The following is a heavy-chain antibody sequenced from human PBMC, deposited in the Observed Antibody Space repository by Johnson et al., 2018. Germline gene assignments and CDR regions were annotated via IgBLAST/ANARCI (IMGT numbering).Heavy chain of an antibody. CDR2: IYYSGST. D-gene: IGHD3-16*01. V-gene: IGHV4-59*01. CDR3: ARGGLWGTFDV. J-gene: IGHJ3*01. CDR1: GGSISSYY. Sequence: QVQLLESGPGQVKPSETLSLTCTVSGGSISSYYWNWIRQPPGKGLEWIGYIYYSGSTNYNPSLKSRVTISVDTSKKQFSLKLSSVTAADTAGYYWARGGLWGTFDVWGQGTMVTVSS.